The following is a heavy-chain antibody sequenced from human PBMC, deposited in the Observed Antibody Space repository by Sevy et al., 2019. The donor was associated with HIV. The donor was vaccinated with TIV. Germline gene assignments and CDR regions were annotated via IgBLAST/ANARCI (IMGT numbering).Heavy chain of an antibody. D-gene: IGHD6-19*01. V-gene: IGHV3-7*01. CDR2: IKQDGSEK. CDR3: ARDRYSSCGGNFDY. CDR1: GFTFSSYW. J-gene: IGHJ4*02. Sequence: GGSLRLSCAASGFTFSSYWMSWVRQAPGKGLEWVANIKQDGSEKYHVDSVKGRFTISRDNAKNSLYLQMNSLRAEDTAVYYCARDRYSSCGGNFDYWGQGTLVTVSS.